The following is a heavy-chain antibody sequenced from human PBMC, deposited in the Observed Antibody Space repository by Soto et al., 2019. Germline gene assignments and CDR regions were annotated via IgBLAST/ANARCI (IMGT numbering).Heavy chain of an antibody. V-gene: IGHV3-30*18. Sequence: VGSLRLSCAASGFTFSSYGMHWVRQAPGKGLEWVAVISYDGSNKYYADSVKGRFTISRDNSKNTLYLQMNSLRAEDTAVYYCAKGRFGVVIIPFPPYDYWGQGTLVTVSS. CDR2: ISYDGSNK. J-gene: IGHJ4*02. CDR3: AKGRFGVVIIPFPPYDY. D-gene: IGHD3-3*01. CDR1: GFTFSSYG.